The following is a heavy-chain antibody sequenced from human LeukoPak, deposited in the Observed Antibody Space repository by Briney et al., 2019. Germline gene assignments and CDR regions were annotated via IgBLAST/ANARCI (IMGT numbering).Heavy chain of an antibody. CDR3: ARDSGATGEVKFDP. J-gene: IGHJ5*02. V-gene: IGHV4-34*01. CDR2: INHSGTT. D-gene: IGHD3-16*01. Sequence: PSETLSLTCAVYGGSFSAYYWSWIRQPPGKGLEWIGEINHSGTTNYNPSLKSRVTISVDTSKNQFSLKLMSVTAADTAVYYCARDSGATGEVKFDPWGQGTLVTVSS. CDR1: GGSFSAYY.